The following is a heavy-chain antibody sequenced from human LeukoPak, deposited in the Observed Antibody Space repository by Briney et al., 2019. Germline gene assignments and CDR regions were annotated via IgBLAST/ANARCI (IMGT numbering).Heavy chain of an antibody. V-gene: IGHV1-24*01. CDR2: SDPEDGET. D-gene: IGHD4-17*01. Sequence: ASVKVSCKVSGYTLTELSMHWVRQAPGKGLEWMGGSDPEDGETIYAQKFQGRVTMTEDTSTDTAYMELRSLRSEDTAVYYCATSDYGDYGYFQYWGQGTLVTVSS. J-gene: IGHJ1*01. CDR1: GYTLTELS. CDR3: ATSDYGDYGYFQY.